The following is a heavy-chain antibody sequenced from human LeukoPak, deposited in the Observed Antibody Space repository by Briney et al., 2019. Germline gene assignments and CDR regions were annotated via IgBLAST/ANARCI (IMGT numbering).Heavy chain of an antibody. CDR1: GFTFSRYG. Sequence: GGSLTLSCAASGFTFSRYGLHWVRQAPAKGLEWVAVIWYDGSNKCYADYVKGRFTISRDNSKNTLYLQMNSLRAEDTAVYYCAGDYGEYYYGMDVWGQGTTVTVSS. D-gene: IGHD4-17*01. CDR3: AGDYGEYYYGMDV. J-gene: IGHJ6*02. V-gene: IGHV3-33*01. CDR2: IWYDGSNK.